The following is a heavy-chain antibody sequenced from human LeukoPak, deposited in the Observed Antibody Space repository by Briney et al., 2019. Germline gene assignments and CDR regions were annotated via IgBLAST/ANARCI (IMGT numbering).Heavy chain of an antibody. CDR2: ISYDGSNK. Sequence: GESLRLSCAASGLTFSSYGMHWVRQAPGKGLEWVAVISYDGSNKYYADLVKGRFTISRVDSKNTLYLQMNSLRAADTAVYDCSKDSEVVVAATRGGPFDYWGQGTLVTVSS. CDR1: GLTFSSYG. V-gene: IGHV3-30*18. D-gene: IGHD2-15*01. CDR3: SKDSEVVVAATRGGPFDY. J-gene: IGHJ4*02.